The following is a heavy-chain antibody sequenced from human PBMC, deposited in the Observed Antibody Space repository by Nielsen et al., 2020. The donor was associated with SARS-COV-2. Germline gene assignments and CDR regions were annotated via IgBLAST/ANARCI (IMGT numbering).Heavy chain of an antibody. Sequence: GESLKISCAASGFIFDNYAMNWVRQAPGKGLEWVAQMSGSSSYIHYADSVKGRYTISKDSAKNSLYLQMNSLRAEDTAVYYCARVAGTPPVSYSYFDLWGRGTLVTVSS. J-gene: IGHJ2*01. CDR3: ARVAGTPPVSYSYFDL. D-gene: IGHD6-19*01. CDR1: GFIFDNYA. CDR2: MSGSSSYI. V-gene: IGHV3-21*05.